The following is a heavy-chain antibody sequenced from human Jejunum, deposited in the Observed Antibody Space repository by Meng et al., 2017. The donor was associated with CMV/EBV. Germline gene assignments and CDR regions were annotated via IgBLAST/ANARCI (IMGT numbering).Heavy chain of an antibody. V-gene: IGHV4-31*02. Sequence: SGLSMSRSGHCWACMRQHPGKGLQWIVYICDRSATTTYNPSLKRRVTVSVYMSMTQFSLKLNSVTAADTSLCFCAQRPDSSDFFDYWGQGILVTVSS. CDR3: AQRPDSSDFFDY. D-gene: IGHD3-22*01. J-gene: IGHJ4*02. CDR1: GLSMSRSGHC. CDR2: ICDRSATT.